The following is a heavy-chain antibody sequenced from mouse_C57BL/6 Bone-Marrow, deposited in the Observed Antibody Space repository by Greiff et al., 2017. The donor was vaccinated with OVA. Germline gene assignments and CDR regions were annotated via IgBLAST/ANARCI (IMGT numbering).Heavy chain of an antibody. Sequence: QVTLKVSGPGILQSSQTLSLTCSFSGFSLSTSGMGVSWIRQPSGKGLEWLAHIYWDDDKRYNPSLKSRLTISKDTSRNQVFLKITSVDTADTATYYCARSPYYYGSSGTDYYAMDYWGQGTSVTVSS. CDR3: ARSPYYYGSSGTDYYAMDY. CDR1: GFSLSTSGMG. J-gene: IGHJ4*01. CDR2: IYWDDDK. D-gene: IGHD1-1*01. V-gene: IGHV8-12*01.